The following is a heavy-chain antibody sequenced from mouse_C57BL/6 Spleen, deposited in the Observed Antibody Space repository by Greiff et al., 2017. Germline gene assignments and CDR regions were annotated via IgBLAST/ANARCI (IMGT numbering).Heavy chain of an antibody. CDR1: GYAFTNYL. J-gene: IGHJ3*01. V-gene: IGHV1-54*01. CDR2: INPGSGGT. D-gene: IGHD1-1*01. Sequence: QVQLKESGAELVRPGTSVKVSCKASGYAFTNYLIEWVKQRPGQGLEWIGVINPGSGGTNYNEKFKGKATLTADKSSSTAYMQLSSLTSEDSAVYFCARMGSSYVYWDSFAYWGQGTLGTVSA. CDR3: ARMGSSYVYWDSFAY.